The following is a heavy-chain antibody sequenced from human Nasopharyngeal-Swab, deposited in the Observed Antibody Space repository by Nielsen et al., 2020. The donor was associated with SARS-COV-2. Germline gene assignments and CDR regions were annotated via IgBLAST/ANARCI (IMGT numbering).Heavy chain of an antibody. J-gene: IGHJ4*02. D-gene: IGHD6-13*01. CDR2: ISWNSGSI. Sequence: SLKISCAASGFTFDDCAMHWVRQAPGKGLEWVSGISWNSGSIGYADSVKGRFTISRDNAKNSLYLQMNSLRAEDTALYYCAKDIASSSWYFDYWGQGTLVTVSS. V-gene: IGHV3-9*01. CDR1: GFTFDDCA. CDR3: AKDIASSSWYFDY.